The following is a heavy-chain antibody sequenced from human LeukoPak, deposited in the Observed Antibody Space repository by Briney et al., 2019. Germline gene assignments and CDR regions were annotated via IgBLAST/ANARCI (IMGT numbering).Heavy chain of an antibody. D-gene: IGHD3-9*01. Sequence: SETLSLTCAVSGGSISSGGYSWSWIRQPPGKGLEWIGYIYHSGSTYYNPSLKSRVTISVDRSKNQFSLKLSSVTAADTAVYYCARARLRYFDWYYDYWGQGTLVTVSS. J-gene: IGHJ4*02. V-gene: IGHV4-30-2*01. CDR3: ARARLRYFDWYYDY. CDR1: GGSISSGGYS. CDR2: IYHSGST.